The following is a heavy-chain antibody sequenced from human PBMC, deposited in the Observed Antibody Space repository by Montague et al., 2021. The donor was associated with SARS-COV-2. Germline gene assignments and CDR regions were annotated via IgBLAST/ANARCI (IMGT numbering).Heavy chain of an antibody. J-gene: IGHJ5*02. Sequence: SETLSLTCTVSGGSISSHFWSFIRQPPGKGLEWIGYINSNGGTNXNPSLRSRLTMSVDTSKNQFSLQLRSMTPADTAVYFCARATSVRGAVIWFDPWGQGILDTVSS. V-gene: IGHV4-59*11. CDR1: GGSISSHF. CDR2: INSNGGT. CDR3: ARATSVRGAVIWFDP. D-gene: IGHD3-10*01.